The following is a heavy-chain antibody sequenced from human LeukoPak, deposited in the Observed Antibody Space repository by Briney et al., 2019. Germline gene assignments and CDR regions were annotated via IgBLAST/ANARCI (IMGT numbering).Heavy chain of an antibody. CDR1: GGCISSYY. V-gene: IGHV4-59*01. Sequence: SETLSLTCTVSGGCISSYYWSWIRQPPGKGLEWIGYIYYSGSTNYNPSLKSRVTISVDTSKNQFSLKLSSVTAADTAVYYCARPELGAFDIWGQGTMVTVSS. J-gene: IGHJ3*02. CDR3: ARPELGAFDI. CDR2: IYYSGST. D-gene: IGHD1-26*01.